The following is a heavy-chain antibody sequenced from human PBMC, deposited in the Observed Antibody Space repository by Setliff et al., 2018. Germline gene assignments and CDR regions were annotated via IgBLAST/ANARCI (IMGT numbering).Heavy chain of an antibody. CDR3: AAEPDYDILTGWPYCFDY. Sequence: PGESLKISCAASGFAFSGYSMTWVRQAPGKGLEWVANIKKDGDEKYYVDSMKGRVTISRDNAKNSLYLQMDSLRAEDTAVYYCAAEPDYDILTGWPYCFDYWGQGTLVTVSS. J-gene: IGHJ4*02. V-gene: IGHV3-7*03. D-gene: IGHD3-9*01. CDR2: IKKDGDEK. CDR1: GFAFSGYS.